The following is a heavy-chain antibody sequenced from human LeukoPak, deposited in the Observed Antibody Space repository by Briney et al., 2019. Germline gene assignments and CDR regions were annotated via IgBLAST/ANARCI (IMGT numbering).Heavy chain of an antibody. V-gene: IGHV3-43*02. D-gene: IGHD3-22*01. Sequence: GGSLRLSCVASGFTFDDYAMHWVRQAPGKGLEWVSLISGDGGSTYYAVSVKGRFTISRDNSRNSLYLQMNSLRTEDTALYYCVKEGDDGSGISDYWGQGTLDTVSS. J-gene: IGHJ4*02. CDR1: GFTFDDYA. CDR2: ISGDGGST. CDR3: VKEGDDGSGISDY.